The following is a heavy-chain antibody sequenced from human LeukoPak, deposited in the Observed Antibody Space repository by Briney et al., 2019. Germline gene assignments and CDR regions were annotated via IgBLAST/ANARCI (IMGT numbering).Heavy chain of an antibody. V-gene: IGHV4-39*01. D-gene: IGHD1-26*01. CDR3: AAPSGPTYYSPVDF. J-gene: IGHJ4*02. Sequence: PSETLSLTCTVSGVPITTSNHYWGWIRQTPGKTLEWIANIYYSGHTLYNPSLKSRALISVDTSSNQFSLRLTSVTAADTAVYYCAAPSGPTYYSPVDFWGQGTSVSVSS. CDR2: IYYSGHT. CDR1: GVPITTSNHY.